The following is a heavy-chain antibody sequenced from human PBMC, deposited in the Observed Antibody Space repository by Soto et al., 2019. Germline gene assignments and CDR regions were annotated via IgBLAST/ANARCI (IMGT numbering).Heavy chain of an antibody. J-gene: IGHJ4*02. D-gene: IGHD3-10*01. Sequence: QVQLQESGPGLVKPSETLSLTCSVSGCSVSSGGYYWSWIRQPPGKGLEWIGCIYYSGSTDYNPSRQSRVPMSLDKSKNQFSLKLNSVTAADTAVYFCARAGSYRYFDYWGQGTLVTVSS. CDR1: GCSVSSGGYY. CDR2: IYYSGST. V-gene: IGHV4-61*08. CDR3: ARAGSYRYFDY.